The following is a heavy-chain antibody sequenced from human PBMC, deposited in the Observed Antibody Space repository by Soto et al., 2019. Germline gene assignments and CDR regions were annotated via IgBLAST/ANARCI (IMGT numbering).Heavy chain of an antibody. D-gene: IGHD2-21*02. CDR3: ARGDRGEY. CDR1: GYSFTSFW. J-gene: IGHJ4*02. Sequence: EVQLVQSGAEVKKPGESLKISCKGSGYSFTSFWIAWVRQMPGKGLEWMGIIYVDDSETRYSPSFQGQVTISADKSISTAYRQWSSLKASDTAIYYCARGDRGEYWGQGTLVTVSS. CDR2: IYVDDSET. V-gene: IGHV5-51*01.